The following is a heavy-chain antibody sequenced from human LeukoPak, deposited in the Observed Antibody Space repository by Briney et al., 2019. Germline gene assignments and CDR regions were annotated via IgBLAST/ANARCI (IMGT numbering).Heavy chain of an antibody. V-gene: IGHV1-18*03. CDR3: ARAQLNLLADFGMDV. D-gene: IGHD1-1*01. Sequence: ASVKVSCKASGYTFSNYGISWVRQAPGQGLEWMGWISAYNGNTNYAQKLQGRVTMTTDTSTSTAYMELRSLRSDDMAVYYCARAQLNLLADFGMDVWGQGTTVTVSS. CDR1: GYTFSNYG. CDR2: ISAYNGNT. J-gene: IGHJ6*02.